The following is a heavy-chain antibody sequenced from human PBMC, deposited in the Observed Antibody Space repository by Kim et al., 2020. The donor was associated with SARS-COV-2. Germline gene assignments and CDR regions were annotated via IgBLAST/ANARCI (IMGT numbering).Heavy chain of an antibody. J-gene: IGHJ2*01. CDR2: ITDSGSGT. Sequence: GGSLRLSCAASGFTFGTYAMAWVRQAPGKAPAWVSSITDSGSGTYYANSVRGRFTISRDNSKKRLYLQLNSLRAEDTAVYYCATIEKAETKNFDFWGRGTLVTVSS. V-gene: IGHV3-23*01. CDR3: ATIEKAETKNFDF. D-gene: IGHD1-1*01. CDR1: GFTFGTYA.